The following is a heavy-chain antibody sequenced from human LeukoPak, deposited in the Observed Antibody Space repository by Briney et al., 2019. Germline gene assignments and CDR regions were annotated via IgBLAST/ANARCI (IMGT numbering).Heavy chain of an antibody. Sequence: GGSLRLSCAASGFTFSNSAMSWVRQAPGKGLEWVSSISGSGDSTYYADSVKGRFTMSRDNSKNTLYLQMNSLRAEDTAVYYCAKDFWSGYYPHYWGQGTLVAVSS. CDR2: ISGSGDST. J-gene: IGHJ4*02. D-gene: IGHD3-3*01. V-gene: IGHV3-23*01. CDR3: AKDFWSGYYPHY. CDR1: GFTFSNSA.